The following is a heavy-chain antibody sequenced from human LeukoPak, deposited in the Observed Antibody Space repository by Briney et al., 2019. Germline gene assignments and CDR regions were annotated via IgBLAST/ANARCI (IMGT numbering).Heavy chain of an antibody. CDR2: INHSGST. Sequence: SETLSLTCTVSGGSISSYYWSWIRQPPGKGLEWIGEINHSGSTNYNPSLKSRVTISVDTSKNQFSLKLSSVTAADTAVYYCARGIKSDYWGQGTLVTVSS. CDR3: ARGIKSDY. V-gene: IGHV4-34*01. CDR1: GGSISSYY. J-gene: IGHJ4*02.